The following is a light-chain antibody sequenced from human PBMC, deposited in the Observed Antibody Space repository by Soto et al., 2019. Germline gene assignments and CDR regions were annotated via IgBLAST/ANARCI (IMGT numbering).Light chain of an antibody. CDR3: QQYNSYPGT. Sequence: DIQMTQSPSSLSASVGDRVTITCQASQDISIYLNWYKQRPGKAPEVLIYDASNLERGVPSRFSGSGSGTDFTLTISSLQPDDFATYYCQQYNSYPGTFGQGTKVEIK. CDR2: DAS. J-gene: IGKJ1*01. CDR1: QDISIY. V-gene: IGKV1-33*01.